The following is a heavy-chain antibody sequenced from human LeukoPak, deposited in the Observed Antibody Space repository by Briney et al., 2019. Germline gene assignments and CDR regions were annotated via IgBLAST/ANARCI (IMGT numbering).Heavy chain of an antibody. D-gene: IGHD2-8*01. J-gene: IGHJ4*02. CDR1: GFIFGSYA. V-gene: IGHV3-23*01. Sequence: GGSLRLSCAASGFIFGSYAMSWVRQAPGKGLEWVSTISGSGGSTYYADSVKGRFTISRDNSKNTVYLQMNSLRAEDTAVYYCAKDRSCINDECHGDFDYWGQGTLVTVSS. CDR3: AKDRSCINDECHGDFDY. CDR2: ISGSGGST.